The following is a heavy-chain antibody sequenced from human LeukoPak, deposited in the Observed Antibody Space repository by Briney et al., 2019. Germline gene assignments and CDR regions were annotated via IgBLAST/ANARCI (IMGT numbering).Heavy chain of an antibody. V-gene: IGHV4-38-2*02. CDR1: GYSISIGYY. Sequence: PSETLSLTCTVSGYSISIGYYWGWIRQPPGKGLEWIGEINHSGSTNYNPSLKSRVTVSVDTSKNQFSLKLSSVTAADTAVYYCARHSITYYYDSSGYYTAIFDYWGQGTLVTVSS. J-gene: IGHJ4*02. D-gene: IGHD3-22*01. CDR2: INHSGST. CDR3: ARHSITYYYDSSGYYTAIFDY.